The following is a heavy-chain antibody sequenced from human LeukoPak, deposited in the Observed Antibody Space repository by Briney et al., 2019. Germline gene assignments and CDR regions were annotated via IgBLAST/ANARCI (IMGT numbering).Heavy chain of an antibody. CDR2: VYYTGST. CDR1: GGSVSNYY. D-gene: IGHD6-6*01. CDR3: ARHFAYSSSSYFDY. Sequence: SETLSLTCSGSGGSVSNYYWSWIRQPPGKGLEWIGYVYYTGSTNYNPSLKSRVTMFEDKSKNQFSLRLYSVTVADTAVYYCARHFAYSSSSYFDYWGQGSLVTVSS. J-gene: IGHJ4*02. V-gene: IGHV4-59*08.